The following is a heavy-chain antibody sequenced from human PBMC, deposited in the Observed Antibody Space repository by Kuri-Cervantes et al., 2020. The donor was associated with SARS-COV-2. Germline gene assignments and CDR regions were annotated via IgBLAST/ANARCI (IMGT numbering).Heavy chain of an antibody. Sequence: GSLRLSCTVSGGSINSSSFYWGWIRQPPGKGLEWIEELDHSGRANYNPSLKSRVTISVDRSRNQFSLKLTSVTAADTAVYYCARASTSIYGVLIALFSSNAFDVWGQGTTVTVSS. CDR1: GGSINSSSFY. CDR2: LDHSGRA. D-gene: IGHD3-3*02. V-gene: IGHV4-39*07. J-gene: IGHJ3*01. CDR3: ARASTSIYGVLIALFSSNAFDV.